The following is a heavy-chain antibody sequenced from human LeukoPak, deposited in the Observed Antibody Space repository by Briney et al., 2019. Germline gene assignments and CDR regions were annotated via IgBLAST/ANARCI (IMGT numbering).Heavy chain of an antibody. J-gene: IGHJ1*01. CDR2: ISYDGSNK. V-gene: IGHV3-30*04. CDR3: ARGPPVTRVEYFEH. CDR1: GFTFSSYA. Sequence: SGGSLRLSCAASGFTFSSYAMHWVRQAPGKGLEWVAVISYDGSNKYYADSVKGRFTISRDNSKNTLYLQMNSLRAEDTAVYYCARGPPVTRVEYFEHWGQGTLVTVSS. D-gene: IGHD4-17*01.